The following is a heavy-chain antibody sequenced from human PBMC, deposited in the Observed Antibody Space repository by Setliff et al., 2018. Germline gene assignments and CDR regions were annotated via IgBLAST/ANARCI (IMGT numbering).Heavy chain of an antibody. V-gene: IGHV1-69*13. CDR3: ARLPHTPNWNYRREVFDY. Sequence: GASVKVSCKASGYTFTSYAMHWVRQAPGQGLEWMGGIIPIFGTANYAQKFQGRVTITADESTSTVYMELSSLRSEDTAVYYCARLPHTPNWNYRREVFDYWGQGTLVTVSS. CDR1: GYTFTSYA. D-gene: IGHD1-7*01. CDR2: IIPIFGTA. J-gene: IGHJ4*02.